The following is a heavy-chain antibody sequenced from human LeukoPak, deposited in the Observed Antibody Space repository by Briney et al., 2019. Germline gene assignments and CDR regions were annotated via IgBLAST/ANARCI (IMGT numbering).Heavy chain of an antibody. D-gene: IGHD6-25*01. CDR2: IYHSGST. CDR3: ARALSGYFDL. V-gene: IGHV4-38-2*02. J-gene: IGHJ2*01. Sequence: KPSETLSLTCTVSGYSISSGYYWGWIRQPPGKGLEWIGSIYHSGSTYYNPSLKSRLTIPVDTSKNQFSLKLSSVTAADTAVYYCARALSGYFDLWGRGTLVTVSS. CDR1: GYSISSGYY.